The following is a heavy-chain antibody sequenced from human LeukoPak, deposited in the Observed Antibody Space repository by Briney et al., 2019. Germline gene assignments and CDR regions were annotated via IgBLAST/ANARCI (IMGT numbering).Heavy chain of an antibody. CDR2: IKWNGGST. CDR1: GFTFDDYG. V-gene: IGHV3-20*04. CDR3: ARRMGAYYYMDV. Sequence: PGGSLRLSCAASGFTFDDYGMSCVPQPPGRGLEGVGGIKWNGGSTGYADSVKGRFAISRDNAKNSLSLEMNSLRAEDSAFYYCARRMGAYYYMDVWGTGTTVTVSS. J-gene: IGHJ6*03. D-gene: IGHD3-16*01.